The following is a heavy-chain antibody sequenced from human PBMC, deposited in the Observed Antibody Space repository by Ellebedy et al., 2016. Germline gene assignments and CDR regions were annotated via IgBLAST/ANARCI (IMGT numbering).Heavy chain of an antibody. CDR3: AREQQLVRFALWFDP. CDR2: IIPILGIA. Sequence: ASVKVSCKASGGTFSSYAISWVRQAPGQGLEWMGRIIPILGIANYAQKFQGRVTITRDTSASTAYMELSSLRSEDTAVYYCAREQQLVRFALWFDPWGQGTLVTVSS. CDR1: GGTFSSYA. V-gene: IGHV1-69*04. J-gene: IGHJ5*02. D-gene: IGHD6-13*01.